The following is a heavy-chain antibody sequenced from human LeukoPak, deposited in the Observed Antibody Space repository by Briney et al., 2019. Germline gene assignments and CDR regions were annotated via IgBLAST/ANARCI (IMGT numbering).Heavy chain of an antibody. CDR3: ARDKSYGQDL. CDR1: GFTFDPYW. Sequence: GGSLRLSCAASGFTFDPYWMHWVRQVPGQGLAWVSNIRSDGSSPSYADSVRGRFTISRDNAQRTLSLQMNSLRVEDTAVYYCARDKSYGQDLWGQGTLAIVSS. D-gene: IGHD5-18*01. CDR2: IRSDGSSP. J-gene: IGHJ4*02. V-gene: IGHV3-74*01.